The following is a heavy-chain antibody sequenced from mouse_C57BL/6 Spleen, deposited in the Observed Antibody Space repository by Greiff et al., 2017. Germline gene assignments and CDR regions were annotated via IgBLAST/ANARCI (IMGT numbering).Heavy chain of an antibody. CDR2: IYPRDGST. J-gene: IGHJ1*03. D-gene: IGHD1-1*01. CDR3: ARSRITTVEPWYFDV. Sequence: QVQLQQSGPELVKPGASVKLSCKASGYTFTSYDINWVKQRPGQGLEWIGWIYPRDGSTKYNETFKGKATLTVDTSSSTAYMELHSLTSEDSAVYFCARSRITTVEPWYFDVWGTGTTVTVSS. V-gene: IGHV1-85*01. CDR1: GYTFTSYD.